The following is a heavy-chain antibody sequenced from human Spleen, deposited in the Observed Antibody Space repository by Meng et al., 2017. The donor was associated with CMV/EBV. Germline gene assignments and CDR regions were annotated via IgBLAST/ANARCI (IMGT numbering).Heavy chain of an antibody. CDR3: ARGGTFGVVNWFDP. J-gene: IGHJ5*02. D-gene: IGHD3-3*01. CDR2: IYYSGST. V-gene: IGHV4-61*01. Sequence: ESLKISCTVSGGSVSSGSYYWSWIRQPPGKGLEWIGYIYYSGSTNYNPSLKSRVTISVDTSKNQFSLKLSSVTAADTAVYYCARGGTFGVVNWFDPWGQGTLVTVSS. CDR1: GGSVSSGSYY.